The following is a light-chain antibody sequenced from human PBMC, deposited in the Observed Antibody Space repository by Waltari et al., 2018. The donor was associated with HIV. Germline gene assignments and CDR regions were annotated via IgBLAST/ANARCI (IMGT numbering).Light chain of an antibody. Sequence: QSVPTHPPSASGTPGQRVPIPCSGSSPNVGRHSVIWYRQLPGTAPKLLIYKTKPRPSGVPDRFSGSKSGTSASLVISGLQSDDESVYYCAAWDDSLNGPLFGGGTQLTVL. J-gene: IGLJ2*01. CDR1: SPNVGRHS. V-gene: IGLV1-44*01. CDR3: AAWDDSLNGPL. CDR2: KTK.